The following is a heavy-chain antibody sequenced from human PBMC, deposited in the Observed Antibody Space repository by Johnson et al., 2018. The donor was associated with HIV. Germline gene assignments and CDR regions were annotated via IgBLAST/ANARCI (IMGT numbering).Heavy chain of an antibody. V-gene: IGHV3-66*01. J-gene: IGHJ3*02. CDR2: IYSGGST. CDR3: AKDPYSRKDAFDI. Sequence: VQLVESGGGLVQPGGSLRLSCAASGFTVSSNYMSWVRQAPGKGLEWVSVIYSGGSTYYADSVTGRFTISRDNSKNTLYLQMNSLRAEDTAVYYCAKDPYSRKDAFDIWGQGTMVTVSS. D-gene: IGHD1-14*01. CDR1: GFTVSSNY.